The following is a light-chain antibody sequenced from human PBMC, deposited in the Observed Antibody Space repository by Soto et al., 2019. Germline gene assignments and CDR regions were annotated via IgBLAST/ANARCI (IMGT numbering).Light chain of an antibody. Sequence: DSQMTQSPSTLSASVGDRVTITCRASLSISTWLAWYQQKPGKAPNLLIYKSSSLESGVPSRFSGSGSGTEFTLTISSLQPDDFATYYCQQYNDYPWTFGQGTKVEIK. V-gene: IGKV1-5*03. CDR1: LSISTW. CDR3: QQYNDYPWT. J-gene: IGKJ1*01. CDR2: KSS.